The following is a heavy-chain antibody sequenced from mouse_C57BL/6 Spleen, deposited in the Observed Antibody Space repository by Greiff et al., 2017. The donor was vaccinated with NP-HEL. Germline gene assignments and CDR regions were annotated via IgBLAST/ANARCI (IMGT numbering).Heavy chain of an antibody. CDR1: GFNITDYY. V-gene: IGHV14-2*01. J-gene: IGHJ3*01. Sequence: EVQLQQSGAELVKPGASVKLSCTASGFNITDYYMHWVKQRPEQGLEWIGRIDPEAGENKYAPHFQGKATITADTSSNTAYLQLSSLTSEDTAVYYCARPSITTVVVFAYWGQGTLVTVSA. CDR3: ARPSITTVVVFAY. D-gene: IGHD1-1*01. CDR2: IDPEAGEN.